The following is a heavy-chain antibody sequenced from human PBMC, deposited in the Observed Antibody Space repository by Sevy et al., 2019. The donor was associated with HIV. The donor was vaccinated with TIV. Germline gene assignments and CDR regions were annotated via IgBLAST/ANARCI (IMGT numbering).Heavy chain of an antibody. D-gene: IGHD3-22*01. CDR3: AKTREEYQDNSGYLDF. CDR2: FDPENGEK. CDR1: GYTLTEFS. V-gene: IGHV1-24*01. Sequence: ASVKVSCKVSGYTLTEFSTHWVRQAPGKGLEWMGRFDPENGEKIYGTKFQGRVTLIGDTSTDTAYMELRNLKSEDTAVYYCAKTREEYQDNSGYLDFWGQGTLVTVSS. J-gene: IGHJ4*02.